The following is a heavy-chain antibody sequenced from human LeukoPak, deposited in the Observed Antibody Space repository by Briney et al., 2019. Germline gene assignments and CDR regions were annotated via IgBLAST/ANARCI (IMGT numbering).Heavy chain of an antibody. D-gene: IGHD5-18*01. V-gene: IGHV3-53*01. J-gene: IGHJ4*02. CDR3: ARDSVDTAMGYDY. CDR1: GFTVSSNY. Sequence: PRGSLRLSCAASGFTVSSNYMSWVRQAPGKGLEWVSVIYSGGSTYYADSVKGRFTISRDNSKNTLYLQMNSLRAEDTAVYYCARDSVDTAMGYDYWGQGTLVTVSS. CDR2: IYSGGST.